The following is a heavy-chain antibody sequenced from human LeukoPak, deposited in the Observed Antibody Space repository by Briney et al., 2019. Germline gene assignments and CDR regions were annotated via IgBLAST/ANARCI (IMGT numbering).Heavy chain of an antibody. D-gene: IGHD2-2*01. CDR2: IYYSWST. CDR1: GGSISSGDYY. Sequence: SQTLSLTCTVSGGSISSGDYYWSWIRQPPGKGLEWIGYIYYSWSTYYNPSLKSRVTISVDTSKNQFSLKLSSVTAADTAVYYCARVRIIVVVPAARYYMDVWGKGTTVTVSS. CDR3: ARVRIIVVVPAARYYMDV. J-gene: IGHJ6*03. V-gene: IGHV4-30-4*08.